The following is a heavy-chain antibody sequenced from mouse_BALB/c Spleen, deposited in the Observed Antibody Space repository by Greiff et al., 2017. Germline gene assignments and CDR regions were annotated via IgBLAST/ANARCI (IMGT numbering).Heavy chain of an antibody. CDR3: TREGYRYDKAMDY. CDR2: IYPGNSDT. D-gene: IGHD2-14*01. CDR1: GYSFTSYW. J-gene: IGHJ4*01. V-gene: IGHV1-5*01. Sequence: VHVKQSGTVLARPGASVKMSCKASGYSFTSYWMHWVKQRPGQGLEWIGAIYPGNSDTSYNQKFKGKAKLTAVTSASTAYMELSSLTNEDSAVYYCTREGYRYDKAMDYWGQGTSVTVSS.